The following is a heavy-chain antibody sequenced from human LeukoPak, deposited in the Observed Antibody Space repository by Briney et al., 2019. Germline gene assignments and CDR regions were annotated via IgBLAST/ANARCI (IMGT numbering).Heavy chain of an antibody. CDR2: IQFDGSTK. D-gene: IGHD5-12*01. Sequence: HAGGSLRLSCVASGITFKSSSMHWVRQAPGKGLEWLAFIQFDGSTKYYADSVKGRFTVSRDNSKSTLYLQMNSLRAEDTAVYYCAQPGFWGQRTLVTVSS. V-gene: IGHV3-30*02. CDR1: GITFKSSS. CDR3: AQPGF. J-gene: IGHJ4*02.